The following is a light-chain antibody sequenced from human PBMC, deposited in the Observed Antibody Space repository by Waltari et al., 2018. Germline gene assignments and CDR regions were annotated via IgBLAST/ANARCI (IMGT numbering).Light chain of an antibody. CDR1: RC. J-gene: IGKJ1*01. CDR2: HAS. V-gene: IGKV3-20*01. Sequence: RCLAGYRHKLGQAPRLLIFHASVRATGSPERFSGSGSGTWFSLTICGLEPEDFAVYYCQKYVNVPATFGQGTKVEI. CDR3: QKYVNVPAT.